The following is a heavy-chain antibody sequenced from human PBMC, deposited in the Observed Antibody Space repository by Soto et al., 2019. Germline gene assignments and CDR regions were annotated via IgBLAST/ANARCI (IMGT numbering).Heavy chain of an antibody. CDR1: GFTFSSYG. Sequence: QVQLVESGGGVVQPGRSLRLSCAAYGFTFSSYGMHWVRQAPGKGLEWVAVISYDGSNKYYADSVKGRFTISRDNSKNTLYLQMNSLRAEDTAVYYCAKGRVGWELLGPFDYWGQGTLVTVSS. J-gene: IGHJ4*02. V-gene: IGHV3-30*18. CDR2: ISYDGSNK. D-gene: IGHD1-26*01. CDR3: AKGRVGWELLGPFDY.